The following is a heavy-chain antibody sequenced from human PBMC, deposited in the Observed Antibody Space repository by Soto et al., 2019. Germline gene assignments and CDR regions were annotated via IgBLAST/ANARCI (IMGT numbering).Heavy chain of an antibody. Sequence: PGGSLRLSCAASGFTFSSYAMHWVRQAPGKGLEWVAVISYDGSNKYYADSVKGRFTISRDNSKNTLYLQMNSLRAEDTAVYYCARRQDYYDSSGYYYGYWGQGTLVTVSS. J-gene: IGHJ4*02. CDR2: ISYDGSNK. D-gene: IGHD3-22*01. CDR3: ARRQDYYDSSGYYYGY. V-gene: IGHV3-30-3*01. CDR1: GFTFSSYA.